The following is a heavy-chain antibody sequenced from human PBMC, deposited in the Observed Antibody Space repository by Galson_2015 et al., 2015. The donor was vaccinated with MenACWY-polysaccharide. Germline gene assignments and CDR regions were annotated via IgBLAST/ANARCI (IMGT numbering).Heavy chain of an antibody. CDR1: GGSISSYS. CDR3: ARDIGGYCSGGSCYSLGMDV. D-gene: IGHD2-15*01. CDR2: IYYSGST. J-gene: IGHJ6*02. Sequence: ATLSLTCPVSGGSISSYSWRWIRPPPGKGLEWIGYIYYSGSTNYNPSLKSRVTISVDTSKNQFSLKLSSVTAADTAVYYCARDIGGYCSGGSCYSLGMDVWGQGTTVTVSS. V-gene: IGHV4-59*01.